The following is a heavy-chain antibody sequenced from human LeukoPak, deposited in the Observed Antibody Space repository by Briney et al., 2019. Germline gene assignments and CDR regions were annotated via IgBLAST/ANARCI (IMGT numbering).Heavy chain of an antibody. V-gene: IGHV1-2*02. CDR3: ARDHYYCSGILKP. CDR1: GYTFTGYY. Sequence: GASVKVSCKASGYTFTGYYMHWVRQAPGQGLEWMGWINPNSGGTNYAQKFQGRVTMTRDTSISTAYMELSRLRSDDTAVYYCARDHYYCSGILKPWGQGTLVTVSS. J-gene: IGHJ4*02. CDR2: INPNSGGT. D-gene: IGHD3-10*01.